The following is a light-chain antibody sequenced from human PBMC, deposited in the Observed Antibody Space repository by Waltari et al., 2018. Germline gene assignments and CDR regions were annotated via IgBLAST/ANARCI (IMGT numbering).Light chain of an antibody. V-gene: IGKV1-39*01. J-gene: IGKJ2*01. CDR3: QQSYSSLTYT. CDR1: QSISGY. Sequence: DIEMTQSPSSLSASVGDRVTITCRASQSISGYVNWYQQKPGKAPKVRIYAASSLQSGVPSRFSGSGSGTDFTLTISSLQPEDFATYYCQQSYSSLTYTFGQGTKLDIK. CDR2: AAS.